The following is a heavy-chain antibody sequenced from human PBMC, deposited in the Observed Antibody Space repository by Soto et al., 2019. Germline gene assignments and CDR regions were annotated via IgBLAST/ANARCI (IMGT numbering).Heavy chain of an antibody. J-gene: IGHJ6*02. V-gene: IGHV3-23*01. Sequence: GSLRLSCAASGFTFSSYAMSWVRQAPGKGLEWVSAISGSGGSTYYADSVKGRFTISRDNSKNTLYLQMNSLRAEDTAVYYCAKVSGSLWSGYYTSLYYYGMDVWGQGTTVTVSS. CDR3: AKVSGSLWSGYYTSLYYYGMDV. CDR1: GFTFSSYA. D-gene: IGHD3-3*01. CDR2: ISGSGGST.